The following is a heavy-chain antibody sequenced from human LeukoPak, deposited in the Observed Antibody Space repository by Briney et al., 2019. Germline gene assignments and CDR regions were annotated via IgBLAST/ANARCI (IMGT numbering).Heavy chain of an antibody. J-gene: IGHJ4*02. Sequence: PGGSLRLSCAASGFTFSDFYMSWIRQAPGKGLESVSYISGSSSNTNYADSVKGRLTISRDNAKNSLYLQMNSLRAEDTAVYYCTRHPAEGDYWGQGTLVTVSS. CDR3: TRHPAEGDY. CDR1: GFTFSDFY. CDR2: ISGSSSNT. V-gene: IGHV3-11*03. D-gene: IGHD2-15*01.